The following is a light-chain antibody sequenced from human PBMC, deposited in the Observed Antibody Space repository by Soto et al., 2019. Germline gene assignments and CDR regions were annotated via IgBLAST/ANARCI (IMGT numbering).Light chain of an antibody. Sequence: SYELTQPPSVSVAPGQTARITCGGYNIGSKSVHWYQQKPGQAPVLVIYDNSDRPSGIPERFSGSNSGNTATLTISRVEAGDEGEYYCQVWDSSSDHRVFGGGTKVTVL. V-gene: IGLV3-21*02. J-gene: IGLJ3*02. CDR1: NIGSKS. CDR3: QVWDSSSDHRV. CDR2: DNS.